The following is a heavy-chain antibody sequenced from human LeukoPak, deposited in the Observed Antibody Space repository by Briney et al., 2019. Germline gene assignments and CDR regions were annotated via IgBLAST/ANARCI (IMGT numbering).Heavy chain of an antibody. V-gene: IGHV1-69*05. D-gene: IGHD2-2*01. Sequence: LVKVSCKASGGTFSSYAISWVRQAPGQGLEWMGGIIPIFGTANYAQKFQGRVTITTDESTSTAYMELSSLRSEDTAVYYCATMALRTSCPFDYWGQGTLVTVSS. CDR3: ATMALRTSCPFDY. CDR2: IIPIFGTA. J-gene: IGHJ4*02. CDR1: GGTFSSYA.